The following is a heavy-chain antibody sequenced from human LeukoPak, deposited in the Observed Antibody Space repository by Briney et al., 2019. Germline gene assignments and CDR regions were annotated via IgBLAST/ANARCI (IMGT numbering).Heavy chain of an antibody. D-gene: IGHD6-6*01. CDR1: GYRFTTYW. CDR2: IYTNDSDT. CDR3: ASTRAMTSYYYYYGMDV. Sequence: GESLKISRKGSGYRFTTYWNGWVRQIPGKGLEGMGIIYTNDSDTRYSPSFQGQVTISADKSISTAYLQWSSLKASDTAMYYCASTRAMTSYYYYYGMDVWGQGTTVTVSS. V-gene: IGHV5-51*01. J-gene: IGHJ6*02.